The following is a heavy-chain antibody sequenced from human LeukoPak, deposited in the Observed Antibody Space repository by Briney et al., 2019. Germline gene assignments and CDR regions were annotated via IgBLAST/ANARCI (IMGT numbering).Heavy chain of an antibody. CDR2: ISYDGSNK. Sequence: GGSLRLSCAASGFTFSSYGMHWVRQAPGKGLEWVAVISYDGSNKYYADSVKGRFTISRDNSKNTLYLQMNSLRAEDTAVYYCAKQPSGYFAYYFDCWGQGTLVTVSS. V-gene: IGHV3-30*18. J-gene: IGHJ4*02. D-gene: IGHD3-22*01. CDR3: AKQPSGYFAYYFDC. CDR1: GFTFSSYG.